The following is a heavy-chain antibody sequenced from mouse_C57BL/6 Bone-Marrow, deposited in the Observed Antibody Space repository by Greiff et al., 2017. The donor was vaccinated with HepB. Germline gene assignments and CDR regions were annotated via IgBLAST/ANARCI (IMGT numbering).Heavy chain of an antibody. D-gene: IGHD2-2*01. CDR2: INPGNGGT. CDR3: ARALYGYDVGFDY. V-gene: IGHV1-53*01. Sequence: QVQLQQPGTELVKPGASVKLSCKASGYTFTSYWMHWVKQRPGQGLEWIGNINPGNGGTNYNEKFKSKATLTIDKSSSTAYMQLSSLTSEDAAVYYYARALYGYDVGFDYWGQGTTLTVSS. CDR1: GYTFTSYW. J-gene: IGHJ2*01.